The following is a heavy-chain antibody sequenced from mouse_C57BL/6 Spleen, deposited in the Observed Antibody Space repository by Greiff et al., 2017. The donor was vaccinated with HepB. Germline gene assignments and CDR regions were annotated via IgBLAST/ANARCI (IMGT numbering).Heavy chain of an antibody. J-gene: IGHJ2*01. CDR2: IDPSDSYT. Sequence: QVQLQQPGAELVMPGASVKLSCKASGYTFTSYWMHWVKQRPGQGLEWIGEIDPSDSYTNYNQKFTGKTTLTVDKSSSTAYMQLSSLTSEDSAVYYCARSFYDGYYLDDWGQGTTLTVSS. V-gene: IGHV1-69*01. CDR1: GYTFTSYW. CDR3: ARSFYDGYYLDD. D-gene: IGHD2-3*01.